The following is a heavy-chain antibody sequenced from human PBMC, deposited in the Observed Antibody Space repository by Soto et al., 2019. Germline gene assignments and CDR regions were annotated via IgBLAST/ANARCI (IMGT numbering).Heavy chain of an antibody. V-gene: IGHV4-61*01. CDR2: IYYSGST. Sequence: SETLSLTCTVSGGSVSSGSYYWSWIRQPPGKGLEWIGYIYYSGSTNYNPSLKSRVTISVDTSKNQFSLKLSSVTAADTAVYYCARALYYDSSGYYPFDYWRQGTLVTVSS. D-gene: IGHD3-22*01. CDR3: ARALYYDSSGYYPFDY. CDR1: GGSVSSGSYY. J-gene: IGHJ4*02.